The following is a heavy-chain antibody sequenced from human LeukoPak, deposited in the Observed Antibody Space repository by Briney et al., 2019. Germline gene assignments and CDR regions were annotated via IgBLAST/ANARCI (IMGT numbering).Heavy chain of an antibody. CDR2: INRDGSDK. V-gene: IGHV3-7*04. Sequence: GGSLRLPCAASGFTFSSYWMTWVRQAPAKGLEWVANINRDGSDKFYVDSVKGRFTISRDNAKNSLSLQMNSLRAEDTGVYYCARDWRSPSYFDYWGQGTLVTVSS. CDR3: ARDWRSPSYFDY. CDR1: GFTFSSYW. J-gene: IGHJ4*02.